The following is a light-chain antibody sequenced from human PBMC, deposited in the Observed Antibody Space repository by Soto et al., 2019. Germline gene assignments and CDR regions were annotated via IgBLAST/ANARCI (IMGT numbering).Light chain of an antibody. J-gene: IGKJ1*01. CDR2: DAS. V-gene: IGKV3-11*01. Sequence: EIVLTQSPATLSLSPGERATLSCRASQSVDSSLAWYQQKPGQAPRLLIYDASNRATGIPARFIGSGSGTDYALPITSLEPEDFAGYYCQQRSYGPQGPFGQGTKVEIK. CDR1: QSVDSS. CDR3: QQRSYGPQGP.